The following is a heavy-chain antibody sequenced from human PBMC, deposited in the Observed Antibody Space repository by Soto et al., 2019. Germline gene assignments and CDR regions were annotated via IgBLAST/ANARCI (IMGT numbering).Heavy chain of an antibody. CDR1: GFTFSSYG. J-gene: IGHJ4*02. V-gene: IGHV3-33*01. Sequence: QVQLVESGGGVVQPGRSLRLSCAASGFTFSSYGMHWVRQAPGKGLEGVAVIWYDGSNKYYAASVKGRFTISRDNSKNTLDLQMQSLRAENTAVYYCAREDYYYDSSGYSYYFDYWVQGTLVTVSS. CDR2: IWYDGSNK. D-gene: IGHD3-22*01. CDR3: AREDYYYDSSGYSYYFDY.